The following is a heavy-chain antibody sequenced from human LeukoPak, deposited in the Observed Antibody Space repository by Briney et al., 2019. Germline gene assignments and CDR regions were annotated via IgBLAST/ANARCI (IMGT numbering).Heavy chain of an antibody. Sequence: GESLKISCQASGYTFAKYWIGWVRQMPGKGLEWMGIIYPGDSDTRYSPSFQGQVTISADKSISTAYLQWSSLKASDTAMYYCARRYYYDSSGYYSPADAFDIWGQGTMVTVSS. CDR3: ARRYYYDSSGYYSPADAFDI. CDR2: IYPGDSDT. V-gene: IGHV5-51*01. J-gene: IGHJ3*02. CDR1: GYTFAKYW. D-gene: IGHD3-22*01.